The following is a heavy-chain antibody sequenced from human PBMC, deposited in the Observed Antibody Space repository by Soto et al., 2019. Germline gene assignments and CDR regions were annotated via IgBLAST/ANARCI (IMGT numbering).Heavy chain of an antibody. CDR3: ARSTTVTTASDY. CDR1: GGTFSRYT. J-gene: IGHJ4*02. CDR2: IIPIFGTA. V-gene: IGHV1-69*13. Sequence: GDSVKVSCQASGGTFSRYTIRWLRQAPGQGLEWMGGIIPIFGTANYAQKFQGRVTITADESTSTAYMELSSLRSEDTAVYYCARSTTVTTASDYWGQGTLVT. D-gene: IGHD4-17*01.